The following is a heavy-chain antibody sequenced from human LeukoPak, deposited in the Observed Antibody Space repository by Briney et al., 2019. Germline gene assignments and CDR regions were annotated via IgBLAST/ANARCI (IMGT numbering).Heavy chain of an antibody. D-gene: IGHD2-21*02. CDR3: AKRGLGDREAFDI. V-gene: IGHV3-23*01. Sequence: PGESLRLSCAASGFTFNTYAMSWVRQAPGKGLEWVSSNSGSGGSTYYADSVEGRFTISRDNSKNTLYLQMNSLRAEDTAVYYCAKRGLGDREAFDIWGQGTMVTVSS. J-gene: IGHJ3*02. CDR1: GFTFNTYA. CDR2: NSGSGGST.